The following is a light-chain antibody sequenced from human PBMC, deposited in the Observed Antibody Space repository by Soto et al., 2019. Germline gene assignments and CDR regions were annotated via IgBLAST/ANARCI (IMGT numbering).Light chain of an antibody. V-gene: IGKV3-11*01. Sequence: EIVLTQSQATLSGSPGERVTLHCLASQSVTSNLAWYQHKPGQSPRLLIYRTSARATGVPARFSGSGFGTDFTLTISSLEPEDAAVYYCQQRSNWPPITFGQGTRLEIK. CDR1: QSVTSN. CDR3: QQRSNWPPIT. CDR2: RTS. J-gene: IGKJ5*01.